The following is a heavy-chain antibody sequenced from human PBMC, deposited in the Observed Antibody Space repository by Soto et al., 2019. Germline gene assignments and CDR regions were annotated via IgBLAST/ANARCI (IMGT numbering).Heavy chain of an antibody. D-gene: IGHD3-3*01. CDR2: ISSSSSYI. Sequence: PGGSLRLSCAASGFTFSSYSMNWVRQAPGKGLEWVLSISSSSSYIYYADSVKGRFTISRDNAKNSLYLQMNSLRAEDTAVYYCARGPTYYDFWSGYYHWFDPWGQGTLVTVSS. V-gene: IGHV3-21*01. CDR3: ARGPTYYDFWSGYYHWFDP. CDR1: GFTFSSYS. J-gene: IGHJ5*02.